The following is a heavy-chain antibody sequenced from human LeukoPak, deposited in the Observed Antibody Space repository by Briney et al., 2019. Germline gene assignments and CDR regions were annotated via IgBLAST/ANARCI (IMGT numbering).Heavy chain of an antibody. Sequence: SETLSLTCAVSGYSISSGYYWGWIRQPPGKGLEWIGSIYQSGSTYYNPSLKSRVTISVDTSKNQFSLKLSSVTAADTAVYYCARRAVAGDSDWFDPWGQGTLVTVSS. CDR3: ARRAVAGDSDWFDP. D-gene: IGHD6-19*01. V-gene: IGHV4-38-2*01. CDR2: IYQSGST. CDR1: GYSISSGYY. J-gene: IGHJ5*02.